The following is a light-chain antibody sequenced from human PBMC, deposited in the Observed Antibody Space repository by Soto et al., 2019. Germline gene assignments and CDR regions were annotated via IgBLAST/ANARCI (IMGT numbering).Light chain of an antibody. Sequence: EVVLTQSPATLSLSPGQRATLSCRASQGVSSYLAWYQQKPGQAPRLLIFDASNRATGIPARFSGSGSGTDFTLTTTSSEPEDLADDDCQERYSWQFTVGQ. J-gene: IGKJ5*01. CDR1: QGVSSY. V-gene: IGKV3D-11*01. CDR2: DAS. CDR3: QERYSWQFT.